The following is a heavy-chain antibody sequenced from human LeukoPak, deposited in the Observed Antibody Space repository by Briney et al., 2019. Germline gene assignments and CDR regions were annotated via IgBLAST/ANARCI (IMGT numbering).Heavy chain of an antibody. CDR2: VKQDGSEK. CDR3: ARYGSIAAAGTFDY. D-gene: IGHD6-13*01. Sequence: GGSLRLSCAASGFTFSRCWMSWVRQAPGKGLEWVANVKQDGSEKYYVDSVKGRFTISRDNDKNSLYLQMNSLRAEDTAVYYCARYGSIAAAGTFDYWGQGTLVTVSS. V-gene: IGHV3-7*04. CDR1: GFTFSRCW. J-gene: IGHJ4*02.